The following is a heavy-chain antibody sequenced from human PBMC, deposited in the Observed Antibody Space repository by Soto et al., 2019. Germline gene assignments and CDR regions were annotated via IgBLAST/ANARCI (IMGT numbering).Heavy chain of an antibody. J-gene: IGHJ6*03. CDR1: GGSISSYY. D-gene: IGHD2-15*01. V-gene: IGHV4-59*01. CDR2: IYYSGST. CDR3: ARLRTGGLRYCSGGSCYSGGYYYYYMDV. Sequence: SETLSLTCTVSGGSISSYYWSWIRQPPGKGLEWIGYIYYSGSTNYNPSLKSRVTISVDTSKNQFSLKLSSVTAADTAVYYCARLRTGGLRYCSGGSCYSGGYYYYYMDVWGKGTTVTVSS.